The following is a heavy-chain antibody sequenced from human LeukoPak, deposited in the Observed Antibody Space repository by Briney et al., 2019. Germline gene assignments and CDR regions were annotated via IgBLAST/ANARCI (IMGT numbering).Heavy chain of an antibody. D-gene: IGHD3-16*01. CDR1: GYSISSGYY. CDR2: IYHSGST. V-gene: IGHV4-38-2*02. J-gene: IGHJ3*02. Sequence: PSETLSLTCTVSGYSISSGYYWGWIRQPPGKGLEWIGSIYHSGSTYYNPSLKSRVTISVDTSKNQFSLKLSSVTAADTAVYYCARELQYYDYVWGSSKGAFDIWGLGAMVTVSS. CDR3: ARELQYYDYVWGSSKGAFDI.